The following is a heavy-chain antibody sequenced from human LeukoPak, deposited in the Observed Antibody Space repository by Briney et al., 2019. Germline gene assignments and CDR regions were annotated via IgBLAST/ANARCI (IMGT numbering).Heavy chain of an antibody. V-gene: IGHV3-30*02. CDR3: AKFGDFWSGYYTAA. Sequence: GGSLRLSCAASGFTFSSYGMHWVRQAPGKGLEWVAFIRYDGSNKYYADSVKGRFTISRDNSKNTLYLQMNSLRAEDTAVYYCAKFGDFWSGYYTAAWGQGTLVTVSS. D-gene: IGHD3-3*01. CDR2: IRYDGSNK. CDR1: GFTFSSYG. J-gene: IGHJ4*02.